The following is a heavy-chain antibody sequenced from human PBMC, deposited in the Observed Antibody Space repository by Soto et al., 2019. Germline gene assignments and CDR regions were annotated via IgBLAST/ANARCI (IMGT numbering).Heavy chain of an antibody. CDR3: VKDPGQQWLPNYFDS. D-gene: IGHD6-19*01. CDR2: INREGSFT. V-gene: IGHV3-74*01. Sequence: GGSLRLSCAASGCTFSNNWMHWVRQAPGKGLVWVSGINREGSFTSYADSVKGRFTISRDNAKNTLYLQMNSLGPEDTAVYYCVKDPGQQWLPNYFDSWGQGT. CDR1: GCTFSNNW. J-gene: IGHJ4*02.